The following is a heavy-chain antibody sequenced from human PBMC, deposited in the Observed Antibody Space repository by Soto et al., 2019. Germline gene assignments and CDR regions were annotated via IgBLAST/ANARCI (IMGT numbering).Heavy chain of an antibody. CDR2: IKSKIVGGTT. D-gene: IGHD2-2*03. Sequence: EVQLVESGGGLEKPGGSLRLSCAASGFTFGDAWMNWARQPPGKGREWVGRIKSKIVGGTTDSAAPVKGSFTTSRDDSKNTLYLQMDSLKTEDTAEYYCTTGAQDGYCSSSTCYLASVAAGGPYYNYGLDLWGHGTTVTVSS. V-gene: IGHV3-15*07. CDR3: TTGAQDGYCSSSTCYLASVAAGGPYYNYGLDL. J-gene: IGHJ6*02. CDR1: GFTFGDAW.